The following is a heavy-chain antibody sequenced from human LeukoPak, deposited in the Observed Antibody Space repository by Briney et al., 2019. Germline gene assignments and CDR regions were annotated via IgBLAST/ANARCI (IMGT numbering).Heavy chain of an antibody. V-gene: IGHV3-23*01. J-gene: IGHJ4*02. D-gene: IGHD6-13*01. CDR2: ISGSGGTT. Sequence: GGSLRLSCAASGFTLSSSAMSWVRQAPGKGLEWVSVISGSGGTTYYAGSVNGRFTISRDNSDNTLYVQMDSLRAEDTAIYYCAKLGWSAGGSYYFDYWGQGILVAVSS. CDR1: GFTLSSSA. CDR3: AKLGWSAGGSYYFDY.